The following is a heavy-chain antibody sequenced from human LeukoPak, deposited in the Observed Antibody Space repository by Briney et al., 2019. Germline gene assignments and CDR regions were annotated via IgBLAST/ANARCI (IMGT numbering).Heavy chain of an antibody. CDR3: ARMGWIAAADFDY. V-gene: IGHV3-7*01. CDR2: IKQDGSEK. Sequence: PGGSLRLSCAASGFTFGSYWMSWVRQAPGKGLEWVANIKQDGSEKYYVDSVKGRFTISRDNAKNSLYLQMNSLRAEDTAVYYCARMGWIAAADFDYWGQGTLVTVSS. J-gene: IGHJ4*02. CDR1: GFTFGSYW. D-gene: IGHD6-13*01.